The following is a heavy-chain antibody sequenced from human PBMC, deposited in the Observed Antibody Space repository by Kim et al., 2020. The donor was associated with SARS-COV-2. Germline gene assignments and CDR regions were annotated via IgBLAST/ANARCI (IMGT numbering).Heavy chain of an antibody. CDR2: IKSKTDGGTT. CDR1: GFTFSNAW. V-gene: IGHV3-15*01. J-gene: IGHJ4*02. Sequence: GGSLRLSCAASGFTFSNAWMSWVRQAPGKGLEWVGRIKSKTDGGTTDYAAPVKGRFTISRDDSKNTLYLQMNSLKTEDTAVYYCTTDKESAARMEYSWGQGTLVTVSS. CDR3: TTDKESAARMEYS. D-gene: IGHD1-1*01.